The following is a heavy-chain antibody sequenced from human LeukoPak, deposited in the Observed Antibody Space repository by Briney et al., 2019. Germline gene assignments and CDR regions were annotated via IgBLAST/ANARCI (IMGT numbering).Heavy chain of an antibody. CDR2: GST. Sequence: GSTNYNPSLKSRVTISVDTSKNQFSLKLSSVTAADTAVYYCARRTQNNYYDSSGYQTWFDYWGQGTLVTVSS. CDR3: ARRTQNNYYDSSGYQTWFDY. D-gene: IGHD3-22*01. J-gene: IGHJ4*02. V-gene: IGHV4-59*08.